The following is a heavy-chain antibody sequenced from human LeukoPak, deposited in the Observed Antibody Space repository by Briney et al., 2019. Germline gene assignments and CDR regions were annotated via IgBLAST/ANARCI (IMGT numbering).Heavy chain of an antibody. Sequence: SETLSLTCTVSGGCLSSVSYYWTWIRQHPGNGLEWIGYIYHSGSTYYNPSLRSRVTISADTSKNQFSLRLSSVTVADTAVYYCAKEYCSGGNCYFDSWGQGTLVTVSS. CDR1: GGCLSSVSYY. J-gene: IGHJ4*02. D-gene: IGHD2-15*01. CDR3: AKEYCSGGNCYFDS. V-gene: IGHV4-31*03. CDR2: IYHSGST.